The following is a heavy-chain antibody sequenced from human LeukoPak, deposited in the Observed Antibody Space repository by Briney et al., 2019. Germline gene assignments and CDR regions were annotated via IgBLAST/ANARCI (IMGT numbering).Heavy chain of an antibody. D-gene: IGHD6-6*01. CDR3: VRNSKSGVSVRPPYYYYYMDV. Sequence: ASVKVSCTASGYTFTAYYTHWVRQAPGQGLEWMGWIDPNSGGTNSAQKFQGRVTMARDTSISTAYMELSRLRSDDTAVYYCVRNSKSGVSVRPPYYYYYMDVWGKGTTVTVSS. CDR2: IDPNSGGT. CDR1: GYTFTAYY. V-gene: IGHV1-2*02. J-gene: IGHJ6*03.